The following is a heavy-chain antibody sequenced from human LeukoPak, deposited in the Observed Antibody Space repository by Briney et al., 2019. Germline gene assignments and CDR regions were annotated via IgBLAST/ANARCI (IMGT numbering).Heavy chain of an antibody. Sequence: SETLSLTCTVSGGSVSSYYWSWIRQPPGKGLEWIAYIYYSGSTNYNPSLKSRVTISVDTSKNQFSLILSSVTAADTAVYYCARIQTAMGPYLFDYWGQGTLVIVSS. CDR1: GGSVSSYY. V-gene: IGHV4-59*02. D-gene: IGHD2-21*02. CDR3: ARIQTAMGPYLFDY. CDR2: IYYSGST. J-gene: IGHJ4*02.